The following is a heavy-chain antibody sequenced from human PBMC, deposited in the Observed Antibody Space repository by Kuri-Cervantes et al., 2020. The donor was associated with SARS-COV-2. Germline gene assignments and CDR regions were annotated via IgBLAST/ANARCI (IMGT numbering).Heavy chain of an antibody. J-gene: IGHJ6*03. CDR1: GYSISSGYY. Sequence: GSLRLSCAVSGYSISSGYYWGWIRQPPGKGLEWIGNIYHSGSTYYNPSLKSRVTISVDTSKNQFSLKLSSVTAADTAVYYCARDRRGVTTGQYYYYYYYMDVWGKGTTVTVSS. V-gene: IGHV4-38-2*02. CDR3: ARDRRGVTTGQYYYYYYYMDV. D-gene: IGHD4-17*01. CDR2: IYHSGST.